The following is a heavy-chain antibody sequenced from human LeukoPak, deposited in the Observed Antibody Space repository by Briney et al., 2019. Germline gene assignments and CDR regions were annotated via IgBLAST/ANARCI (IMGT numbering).Heavy chain of an antibody. D-gene: IGHD3-22*01. CDR3: AKGSAYYYDSSGYFGGYFDY. Sequence: GGSLRLSCAAPGFTFRSYAMSWVRQAPGKGLGWASAISGGGGSTYYADSVKGRFTISRDNSKNTLYLQMNSLRAEDTAVYYCAKGSAYYYDSSGYFGGYFDYWGQGTLVTVSS. CDR1: GFTFRSYA. V-gene: IGHV3-23*01. J-gene: IGHJ4*02. CDR2: ISGGGGST.